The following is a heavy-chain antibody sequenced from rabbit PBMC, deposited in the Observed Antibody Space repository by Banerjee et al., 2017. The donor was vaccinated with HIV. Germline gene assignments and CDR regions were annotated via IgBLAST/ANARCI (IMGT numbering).Heavy chain of an antibody. D-gene: IGHD4-1*01. CDR1: GFSFSDSYW. Sequence: SLTCKASGFSFSDSYWICWVRQAPRRGLEWIACIYTDRGTTYYANWAKGRFTISKPSSTTVTLQMTSLTAADTATYFCARVTGSVWGVGFGLWGPGTLVTVS. CDR3: ARVTGSVWGVGFGL. J-gene: IGHJ4*01. V-gene: IGHV1S45*01. CDR2: IYTDRGTT.